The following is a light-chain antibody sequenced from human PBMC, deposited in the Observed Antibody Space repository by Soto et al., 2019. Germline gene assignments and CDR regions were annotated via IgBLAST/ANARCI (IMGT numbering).Light chain of an antibody. Sequence: QSVLTPPPSASGPPGQRVTISCSGRASNIGSNFVSWYQVVPGTAPKLLIYTNSHRPSGVPDRFSGSRSGTSASLDISGLQSDDEADYFCATWDDNVKGPVFGGGTKVTVL. V-gene: IGLV1-44*01. CDR1: ASNIGSNF. CDR3: ATWDDNVKGPV. CDR2: TNS. J-gene: IGLJ2*01.